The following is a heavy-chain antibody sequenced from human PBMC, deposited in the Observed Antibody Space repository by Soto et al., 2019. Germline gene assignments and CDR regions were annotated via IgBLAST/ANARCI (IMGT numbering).Heavy chain of an antibody. CDR2: ISSSGSTI. V-gene: IGHV3-48*03. CDR3: ARRPLVPAAMGDAFDI. CDR1: GFTFSSYE. D-gene: IGHD2-2*01. Sequence: GGSLRLSCAASGFTFSSYEMNWVRQAPGKGLEWVSYISSSGSTIYYADSVKGRFTISRDNAKNSLYLQMHSLRAEDTAVYYCARRPLVPAAMGDAFDIWGQGTMVTVSS. J-gene: IGHJ3*02.